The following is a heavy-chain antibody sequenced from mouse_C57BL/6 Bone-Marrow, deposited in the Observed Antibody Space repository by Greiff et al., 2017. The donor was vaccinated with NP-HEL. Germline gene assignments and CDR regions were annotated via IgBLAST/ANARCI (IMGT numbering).Heavy chain of an antibody. CDR1: GFTFSSYT. Sequence: EVKVVESGGGLVKPGGSLKLSCAASGFTFSSYTMSWVRQTPEKRLEWVATISGGGGNTYYPDSVKGRFTISRDNAKNTLYLQMSSLRSEDTALYYCARRFRYYFDYWGQGTTLTVSS. CDR2: ISGGGGNT. V-gene: IGHV5-9*01. J-gene: IGHJ2*01. CDR3: ARRFRYYFDY.